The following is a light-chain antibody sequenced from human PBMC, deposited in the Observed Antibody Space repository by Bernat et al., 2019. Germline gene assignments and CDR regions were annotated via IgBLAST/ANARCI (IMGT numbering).Light chain of an antibody. CDR3: QSADNSGIYVG. V-gene: IGLV3-25*03. CDR2: KDT. J-gene: IGLJ2*01. CDR1: AFSKQY. Sequence: SYELTQPPSVSVSPGQTARITCSGDAFSKQYAYWYQQKPGQAPVLVIYKDTERPSGIPERFSGSSSGTTVTLTISGVQAEDEADYYCQSADNSGIYVGFGGGTKLTVL.